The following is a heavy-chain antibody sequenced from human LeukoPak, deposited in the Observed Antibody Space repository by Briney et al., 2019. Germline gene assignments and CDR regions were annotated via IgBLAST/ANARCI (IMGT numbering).Heavy chain of an antibody. CDR2: IYYSGST. V-gene: IGHV4-39*07. J-gene: IGHJ4*02. CDR1: GGSISSSSYY. CDR3: ATPRTGRFGELLYR. D-gene: IGHD3-10*01. Sequence: KPSETLSLTCTVSGGSISSSSYYWGWIRQPPGKGLEWIGSIYYSGSTYYNPSLKSRVTISVDTSKNQFSLKLSSVTAADTAVYYCATPRTGRFGELLYRWGQGTLVTVSS.